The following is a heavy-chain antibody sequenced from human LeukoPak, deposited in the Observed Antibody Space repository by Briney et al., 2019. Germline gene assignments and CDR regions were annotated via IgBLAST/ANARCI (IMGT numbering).Heavy chain of an antibody. CDR3: ASIPIAVAAPRDY. CDR1: GYTFTGYY. CDR2: INPNSGGT. J-gene: IGHJ4*02. V-gene: IGHV1-2*02. Sequence: ASVKVSCKASGYTFTGYYMHWVRQAPGQGLEWMGWINPNSGGTNYAQKFQGRVTMTRDTSISTAYMKLSRLRSDDTAVYYCASIPIAVAAPRDYWGQGTLVTVSS. D-gene: IGHD6-19*01.